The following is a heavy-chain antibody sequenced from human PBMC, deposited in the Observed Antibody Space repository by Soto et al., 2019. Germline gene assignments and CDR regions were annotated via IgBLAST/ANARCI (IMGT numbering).Heavy chain of an antibody. CDR2: INPSGGST. J-gene: IGHJ6*02. CDR1: GYTFTSYY. CDR3: ARLLYCGGECSNGMDV. V-gene: IGHV1-46*01. D-gene: IGHD2-21*01. Sequence: ASVKVSCKASGYTFTSYYMHWVRQAPGQGLEWMGIINPSGGSTSYAQKFQGRVTMTRDTSTSTVYMELSSLRSEDTAVYYCARLLYCGGECSNGMDVWGQGTTVTVSS.